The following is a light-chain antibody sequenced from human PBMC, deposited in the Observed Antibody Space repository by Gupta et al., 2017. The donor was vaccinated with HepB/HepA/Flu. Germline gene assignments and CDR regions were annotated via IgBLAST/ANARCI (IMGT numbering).Light chain of an antibody. CDR2: DTS. Sequence: EIVMTQSPATLSVSPGERATLSCRASQSVSSNLAWYEQRPGQAPRLLIYDTSTMATGIPARFSGSGSGTEFTLTISSLQSEDFAVYYCQQYNNWPITFGQGTRLEIK. J-gene: IGKJ5*01. V-gene: IGKV3-15*01. CDR1: QSVSSN. CDR3: QQYNNWPIT.